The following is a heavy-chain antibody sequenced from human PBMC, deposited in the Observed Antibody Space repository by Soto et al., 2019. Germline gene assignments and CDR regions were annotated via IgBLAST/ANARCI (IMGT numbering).Heavy chain of an antibody. V-gene: IGHV1-46*01. D-gene: IGHD6-13*01. CDR3: AGSAGWVFGLIIEGSNLLAP. J-gene: IGHJ5*02. CDR2: INPNGGST. CDR1: EHTFTSYY. Sequence: VRLSWKSPEHTFTSYYVHWVRQAPGQGLEWMGIINPNGGSTRFAQTFQGRITMTTDTSTSTVYMELRSLRSEGTAVYYCAGSAGWVFGLIIEGSNLLAPRARGSWGTVS.